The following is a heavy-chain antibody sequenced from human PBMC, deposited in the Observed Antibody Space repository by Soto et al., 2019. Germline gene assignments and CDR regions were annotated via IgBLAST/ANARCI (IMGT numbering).Heavy chain of an antibody. D-gene: IGHD2-15*01. V-gene: IGHV1-69*13. CDR1: GGTFSSYA. J-gene: IGHJ4*02. CDR3: AYCPAEYCSGGSCYYRLDY. CDR2: IIPIFGTA. Sequence: SVKVSCKASGGTFSSYAISWVRQAPGQGLEWMGGIIPIFGTANYAQKFQGRVTITADEPTSTAYMELSSLRSEDTAVYYCAYCPAEYCSGGSCYYRLDYWGQGTLVTVSS.